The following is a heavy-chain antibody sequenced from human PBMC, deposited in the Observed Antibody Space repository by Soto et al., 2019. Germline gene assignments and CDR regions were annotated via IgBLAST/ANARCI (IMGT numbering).Heavy chain of an antibody. CDR3: ARDLGYYDSSGSFDY. CDR1: GFTFSDYY. V-gene: IGHV3-11*01. J-gene: IGHJ4*01. D-gene: IGHD3-22*01. Sequence: GSLRLSCAASGFTFSDYYMSWIRRAPGKGLEWVSYISSSDNIIYYADSVKGRFTISRDNAKNSLYLQMNSLRAEDTAVYYCARDLGYYDSSGSFDYWGHGSLVTVSS. CDR2: ISSSDNII.